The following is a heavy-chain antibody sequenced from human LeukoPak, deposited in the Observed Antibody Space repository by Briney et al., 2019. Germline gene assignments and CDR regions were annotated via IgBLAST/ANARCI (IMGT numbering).Heavy chain of an antibody. D-gene: IGHD5-24*01. CDR1: GGSFSDYY. CDR2: INHSGST. J-gene: IGHJ4*02. Sequence: PSETLSLTCAVYGGSFSDYYWSWIRQPPGKGLEWIGEINHSGSTNYNPSLKSRVTISVDTSKNQFSLKLSSVTAADTAVYYCASSDGDYWGQGTLVTVSS. V-gene: IGHV4-34*01. CDR3: ASSDGDY.